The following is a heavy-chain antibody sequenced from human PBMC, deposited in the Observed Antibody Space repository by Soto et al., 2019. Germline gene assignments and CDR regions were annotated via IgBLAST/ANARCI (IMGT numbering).Heavy chain of an antibody. CDR3: AKEYSSGWYVFDY. Sequence: PGGSLRLSCAASGFTFSSYGMHWVRQAPGKGLEWVAVISYDGSNKYYADSVKGRFTISRDNSKNTLYLQMNSLRAEDTAVYYCAKEYSSGWYVFDYWGQGTLVTVSS. D-gene: IGHD6-19*01. CDR1: GFTFSSYG. V-gene: IGHV3-30*18. CDR2: ISYDGSNK. J-gene: IGHJ4*02.